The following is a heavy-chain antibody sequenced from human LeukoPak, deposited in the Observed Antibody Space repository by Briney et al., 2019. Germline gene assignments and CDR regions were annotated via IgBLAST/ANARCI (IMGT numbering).Heavy chain of an antibody. J-gene: IGHJ4*02. CDR1: GGSISSSNW. V-gene: IGHV4-4*02. CDR3: ARVRYCSGGSCPLFDY. CDR2: IYHSGRT. Sequence: SETLSLTCAVSGGSISSSNWWSWVRQPPGKGLEWIGEIYHSGRTNYNPSLKSRVTISVDKSKNQFSLKLSSVTAADTAVYYCARVRYCSGGSCPLFDYWGQGTLVTVSS. D-gene: IGHD2-15*01.